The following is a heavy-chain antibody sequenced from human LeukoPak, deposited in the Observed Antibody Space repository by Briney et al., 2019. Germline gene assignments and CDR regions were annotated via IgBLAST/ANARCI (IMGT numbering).Heavy chain of an antibody. CDR3: ARDQGGTYSRWFDP. D-gene: IGHD1-26*01. CDR2: IYYSGST. CDR1: GGSISSYY. J-gene: IGHJ5*02. Sequence: SETLSLTCTVSGGSISSYYWSWIRQPPGKGLEWIGYIYYSGSTNYNPSLKSRVTISVDTSKNQFSLKLSSVTAADTAVYYCARDQGGTYSRWFDPWGQGTLVTVSS. V-gene: IGHV4-59*01.